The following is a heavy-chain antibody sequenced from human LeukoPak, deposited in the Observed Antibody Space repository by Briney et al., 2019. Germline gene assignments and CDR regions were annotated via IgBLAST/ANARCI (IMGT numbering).Heavy chain of an antibody. V-gene: IGHV1-2*06. Sequence: ASVKVSCTASGYTFTGYCMHWVRQAPGQGLEWMGRINPNSGGTNYAQKFQGRVTMTRDTSISTAYMELSRLRSDDTAVYYCARGDYDFWSGYTFHWLDPWGQGTLVTVSS. D-gene: IGHD3-3*01. CDR3: ARGDYDFWSGYTFHWLDP. J-gene: IGHJ5*02. CDR1: GYTFTGYC. CDR2: INPNSGGT.